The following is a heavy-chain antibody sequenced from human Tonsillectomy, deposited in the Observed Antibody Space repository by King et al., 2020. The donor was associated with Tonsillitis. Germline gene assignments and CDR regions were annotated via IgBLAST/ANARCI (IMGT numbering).Heavy chain of an antibody. Sequence: VQLVQSGAEVKKPGASVKVSCKASGYTFTGYYMHWVRQAPGQGLERSGCINPNSVGTNYAQKFQGGVTMTRDTSISTAYMELSRLRSDDTAVYYCAREPYSSSWDDAFDIWGQGTMVTVSS. D-gene: IGHD6-13*01. CDR3: AREPYSSSWDDAFDI. V-gene: IGHV1-2*02. J-gene: IGHJ3*02. CDR1: GYTFTGYY. CDR2: INPNSVGT.